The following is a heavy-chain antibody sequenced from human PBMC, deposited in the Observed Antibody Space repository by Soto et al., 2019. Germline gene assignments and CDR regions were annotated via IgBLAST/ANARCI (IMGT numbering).Heavy chain of an antibody. J-gene: IGHJ4*02. D-gene: IGHD3-16*01. CDR3: ATSLGVSSLDY. CDR2: IYYSGST. Sequence: SETLSLTCTVSGDSISSGFYYWSWIRQHPGKGLEWIGYIYYSGSTYYNPSLKSRVTISVDTSKNQFSLKLSSVTAADTAVYYCATSLGVSSLDYWGQGNLVTVSS. V-gene: IGHV4-31*03. CDR1: GDSISSGFYY.